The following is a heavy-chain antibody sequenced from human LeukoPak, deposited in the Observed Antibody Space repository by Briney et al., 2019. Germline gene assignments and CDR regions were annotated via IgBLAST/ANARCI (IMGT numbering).Heavy chain of an antibody. J-gene: IGHJ4*02. D-gene: IGHD3-22*01. V-gene: IGHV1-2*02. CDR2: INPNSGGT. CDR3: ARQDYYDSSGSPRVFDY. Sequence: GASVKVSCKASGYTFTGYYMHWVRQAPGQGLEWMGWINPNSGGTSYAQKFQGRVTMTRDTSISTAYMELSRLRSDDTAVYYCARQDYYDSSGSPRVFDYWGQGTLVTVSS. CDR1: GYTFTGYY.